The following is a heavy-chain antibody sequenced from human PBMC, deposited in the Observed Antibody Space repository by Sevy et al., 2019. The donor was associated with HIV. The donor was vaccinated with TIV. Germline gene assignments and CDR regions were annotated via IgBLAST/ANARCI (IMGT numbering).Heavy chain of an antibody. CDR1: GFTFPIYS. V-gene: IGHV3-30*04. J-gene: IGHJ4*02. CDR2: ISYDGNYK. D-gene: IGHD2-8*01. Sequence: GGSLRLSCVASGFTFPIYSVLWVRQAPGKGLEWLTLISYDGNYKYYADSVKGRFTISRENSNNILYRQMSSLRVEDTALYFCARVAVEYCTNDCYHRFDHWGLGTLVTVSS. CDR3: ARVAVEYCTNDCYHRFDH.